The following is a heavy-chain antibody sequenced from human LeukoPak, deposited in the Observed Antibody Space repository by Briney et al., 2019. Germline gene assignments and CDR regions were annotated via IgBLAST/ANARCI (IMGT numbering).Heavy chain of an antibody. CDR3: ARLRPYYYDSSGYSTKDY. J-gene: IGHJ4*02. D-gene: IGHD3-22*01. V-gene: IGHV4-59*12. CDR1: GGSISSYY. CDR2: IYYSGST. Sequence: TSETLSLTCTVSGGSISSYYWSWIRQPPGKGLEWIGYIYYSGSTNYKPSLKSRVTISVDTSKNQFSLKLSSVTAADTAVYYCARLRPYYYDSSGYSTKDYWGQGTLVTVSS.